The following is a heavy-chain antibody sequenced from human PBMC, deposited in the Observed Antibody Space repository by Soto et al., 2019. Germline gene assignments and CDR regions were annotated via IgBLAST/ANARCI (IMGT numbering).Heavy chain of an antibody. J-gene: IGHJ4*02. CDR3: ARESEDLTSNFDY. V-gene: IGHV3-21*06. CDR2: ISSHSNFK. CDR1: GFTFSSHS. Sequence: GSLRLSCEASGFTFSSHSMNWVRQAPGKGLEWVSSISSHSNFKSYADSMKGRFTISRDNAKNSLYLEMNSLRAEDTAVYYCARESEDLTSNFDYWGQGTLVTVSS.